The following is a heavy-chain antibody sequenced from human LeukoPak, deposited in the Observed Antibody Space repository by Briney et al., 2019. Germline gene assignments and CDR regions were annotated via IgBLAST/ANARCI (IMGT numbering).Heavy chain of an antibody. V-gene: IGHV3-23*01. J-gene: IGHJ6*03. CDR3: TTDLHSSSWYYYYYYMDV. CDR1: GFTFSSYA. Sequence: QAGGSLRLSCAASGFTFSSYAMSWVRQAPGKGLEWVSAISGSGGSTYYADSVKGRFTISRDNSKNTMYLQMNSLKTEDTAVYYCTTDLHSSSWYYYYYYMDVWGKGTTVTISS. D-gene: IGHD6-13*01. CDR2: ISGSGGST.